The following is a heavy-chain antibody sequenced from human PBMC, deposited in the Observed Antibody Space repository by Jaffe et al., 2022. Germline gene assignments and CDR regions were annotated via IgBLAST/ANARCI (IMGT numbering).Heavy chain of an antibody. V-gene: IGHV1-3*01. CDR3: ARGGPYSSSWPNWFDP. Sequence: QVQLVQSGAEVKKPGASVKVSCKASGYTFTSYAMHWVRQAPGQRLEWMGWINAGNGNTKYSQKFQGRVTITRDTSASTAYMELSSLRSEDTAVYYCARGGPYSSSWPNWFDPWGQGTLVTVSS. CDR2: INAGNGNT. CDR1: GYTFTSYA. D-gene: IGHD6-13*01. J-gene: IGHJ5*02.